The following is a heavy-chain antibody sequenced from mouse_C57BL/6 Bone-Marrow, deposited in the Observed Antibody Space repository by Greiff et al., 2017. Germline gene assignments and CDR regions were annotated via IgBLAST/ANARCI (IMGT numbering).Heavy chain of an antibody. J-gene: IGHJ4*01. D-gene: IGHD1-1*01. V-gene: IGHV2-2*01. CDR2: IWSGGST. Sequence: VKLMESGPGLVQPSQSLSITCTVSGFSLTSYGVHWVRQSPGKGLEWLGVIWSGGSTDYNAAFISRLSISKDNSKSQVFFKMNSLQADDTAIYYCARNGGYYGSSYPYYAMDYWGQGTSVTVSS. CDR1: GFSLTSYG. CDR3: ARNGGYYGSSYPYYAMDY.